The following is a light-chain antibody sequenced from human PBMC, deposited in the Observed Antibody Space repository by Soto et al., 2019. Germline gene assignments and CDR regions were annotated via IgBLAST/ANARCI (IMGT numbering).Light chain of an antibody. CDR3: QHYDSYPWA. J-gene: IGKJ1*01. Sequence: DIQMTQSPSSLSASVGDSVTITCRASQSISGWLAWYQQKPGEAPKVLIYDASSRESGVPSRCSGSGSGTEFTLTISSLQPDDFATYYCQHYDSYPWAFGQGTKVEIK. CDR2: DAS. V-gene: IGKV1-5*01. CDR1: QSISGW.